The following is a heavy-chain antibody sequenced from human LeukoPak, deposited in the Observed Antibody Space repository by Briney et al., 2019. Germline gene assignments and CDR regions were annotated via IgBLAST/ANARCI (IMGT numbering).Heavy chain of an antibody. D-gene: IGHD3-10*01. CDR2: IYYSGST. J-gene: IGHJ5*02. CDR3: ARRGSNYYGSGSSQNWFDP. Sequence: SETLSLTCTVSGGSISSYYWSWIRQPPGKGLEWIGYIYYSGSTNYNPSLKSRVTISVDTSKNQFSLKLSSVTAADTAVYYRARRGSNYYGSGSSQNWFDPWGQGTLVTVSS. CDR1: GGSISSYY. V-gene: IGHV4-59*08.